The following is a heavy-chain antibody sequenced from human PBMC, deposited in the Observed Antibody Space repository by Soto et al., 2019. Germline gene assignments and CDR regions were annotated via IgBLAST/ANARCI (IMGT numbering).Heavy chain of an antibody. CDR1: GDSVSSNSAA. V-gene: IGHV6-1*01. J-gene: IGHJ6*02. CDR2: TYYRSKWYN. D-gene: IGHD6-13*01. CDR3: ARGRYSSSWSRNYYYGMDV. Sequence: SQTLSLTCAISGDSVSSNSAAWNWIRQSPSRGLEWLGRTYYRSKWYNDYAVSVKSRITINPDTSKNQFSLQLNSATPEDTAVYYCARGRYSSSWSRNYYYGMDVWGQGTTVTVSS.